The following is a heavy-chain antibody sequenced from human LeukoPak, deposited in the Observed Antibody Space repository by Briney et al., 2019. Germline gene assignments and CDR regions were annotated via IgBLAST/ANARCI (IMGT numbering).Heavy chain of an antibody. D-gene: IGHD6-13*01. J-gene: IGHJ4*02. CDR2: IKSKTDGGTT. CDR1: GFTFSSYA. V-gene: IGHV3-15*01. CDR3: TTRRVYSSSWYVIDY. Sequence: GGSLRLSCAASGFTFSSYAMSWVRQAPGKGLEWVGRIKSKTDGGTTDYAAPVKGRFTISRDDSKNTLYLQMNSLKTEDTAVYYCTTRRVYSSSWYVIDYWGQGTLVTVSS.